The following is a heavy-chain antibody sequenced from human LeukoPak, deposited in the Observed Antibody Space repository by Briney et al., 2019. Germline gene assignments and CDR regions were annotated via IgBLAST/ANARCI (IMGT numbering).Heavy chain of an antibody. CDR2: IIPIFGTA. D-gene: IGHD3-22*01. CDR3: ARVTPYDSSGYFGDAFDI. J-gene: IGHJ3*02. V-gene: IGHV1-69*13. Sequence: SVKVSCKASGGTFSSYAISWVRQAPGQGLEWMGGIIPIFGTANYAQKFEGRVTITADESTSTAYMELSSLRSEDTAVYYCARVTPYDSSGYFGDAFDIWGQGTMVTVSS. CDR1: GGTFSSYA.